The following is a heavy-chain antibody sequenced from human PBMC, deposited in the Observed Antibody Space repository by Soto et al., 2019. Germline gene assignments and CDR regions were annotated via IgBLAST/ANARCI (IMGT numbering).Heavy chain of an antibody. CDR2: IYASGNT. D-gene: IGHD5-12*01. V-gene: IGHV4-59*08. CDR1: GGSMSSYY. CDR3: VRHAQWIIRAY. J-gene: IGHJ4*02. Sequence: SETLSLTCTASGGSMSSYYWNWIRQPPGKGLESIGYIYASGNTNYNPSLKSRLALFIDTSKRQFSLKLSSVTAADTAVYYCVRHAQWIIRAYWGQGSLVPVSS.